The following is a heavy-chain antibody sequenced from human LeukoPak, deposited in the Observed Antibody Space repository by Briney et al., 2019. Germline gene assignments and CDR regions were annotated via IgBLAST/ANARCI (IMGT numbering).Heavy chain of an antibody. CDR3: ARAPPTQLLWFGELLGHAFDI. D-gene: IGHD3-10*01. CDR1: VGSISSDY. V-gene: IGHV4-59*01. J-gene: IGHJ3*02. CDR2: IYYSGST. Sequence: SETLSLTCTVTVGSISSDYWSWIRQPPGKGLEWIGYIYYSGSTNYNPSLKSRVTISVDTSKNQFSLKLSSVTAADTAVYYCARAPPTQLLWFGELLGHAFDIWGQGTMVTVSS.